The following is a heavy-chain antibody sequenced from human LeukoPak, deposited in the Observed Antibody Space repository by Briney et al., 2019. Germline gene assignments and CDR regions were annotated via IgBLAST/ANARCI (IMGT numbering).Heavy chain of an antibody. Sequence: SETLSLTCAVSGYSISSGYYWGWIRQPPGKGLEWIGSFYHSGSTYYNASLNSRVTISVDTSKNQFSLKLTFVTAAETAVYYCARGPNWNYFQHWGQGTLVTVSS. V-gene: IGHV4-38-2*01. J-gene: IGHJ1*01. CDR1: GYSISSGYY. CDR2: FYHSGST. CDR3: ARGPNWNYFQH. D-gene: IGHD1-20*01.